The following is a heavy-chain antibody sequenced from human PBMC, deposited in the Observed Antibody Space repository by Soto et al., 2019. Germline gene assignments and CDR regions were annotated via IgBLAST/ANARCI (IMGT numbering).Heavy chain of an antibody. CDR2: IWYGGSNK. J-gene: IGHJ6*02. D-gene: IGHD3-3*01. V-gene: IGHV3-33*01. Sequence: SGGSLRLSCAASGFTFSSYGMHWVRQAPGKGLEWVAVIWYGGSNKYYADSVKGRFTISRDNSKNTLYLQMNSLRAEDTAVYYCARVRYYDFWSGYPPPDVWGQGTTVTVSS. CDR1: GFTFSSYG. CDR3: ARVRYYDFWSGYPPPDV.